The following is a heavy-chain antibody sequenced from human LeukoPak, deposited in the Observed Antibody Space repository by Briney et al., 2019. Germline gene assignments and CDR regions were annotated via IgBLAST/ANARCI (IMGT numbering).Heavy chain of an antibody. CDR3: AKEGGGYFDY. D-gene: IGHD2-15*01. V-gene: IGHV3-30*18. Sequence: PGGSLRLSCAASGFTFSSYGMHWVRQAPGKGLGWVAVISYDGSNKYYADSVKGRFTISRDNSKNTLYLQMNSLRAEDTAVYYCAKEGGGYFDYWGQGTLVTVSS. CDR1: GFTFSSYG. CDR2: ISYDGSNK. J-gene: IGHJ4*02.